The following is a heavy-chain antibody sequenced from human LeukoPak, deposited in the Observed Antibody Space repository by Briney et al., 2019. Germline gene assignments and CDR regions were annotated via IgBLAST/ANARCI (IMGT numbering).Heavy chain of an antibody. CDR2: ISSSSSYI. V-gene: IGHV3-21*01. D-gene: IGHD5-18*01. J-gene: IGHJ6*03. Sequence: PGGSLRLSCAASGFTFSSYTMNWVRQAPGKGLEWVSSISSSSSYIYYADSVKGRFTISRDNAKNSLYLQMNSLRAEDTAVYYCARREGPHVDTAMVSYYYYYMDVWGKGTTVTVSS. CDR1: GFTFSSYT. CDR3: ARREGPHVDTAMVSYYYYYMDV.